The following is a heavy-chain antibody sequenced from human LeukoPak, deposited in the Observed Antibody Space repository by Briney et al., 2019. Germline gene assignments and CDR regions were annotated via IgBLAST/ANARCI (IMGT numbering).Heavy chain of an antibody. CDR3: AKGEYQLPYYHYGMDV. CDR1: GFTFSSYA. Sequence: PGGSLRLSCAASGFTFSSYAMSWVRQAPGKGLEWVSAISGSGGSTYYADSVKGRFTISRDNSKNTLYLQMNSLRAEDTAVYYCAKGEYQLPYYHYGMDVWGQGTTVTVSS. V-gene: IGHV3-23*01. D-gene: IGHD2-2*01. CDR2: ISGSGGST. J-gene: IGHJ6*02.